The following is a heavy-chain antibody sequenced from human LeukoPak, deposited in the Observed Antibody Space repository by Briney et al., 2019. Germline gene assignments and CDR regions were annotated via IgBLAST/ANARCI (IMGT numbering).Heavy chain of an antibody. CDR1: GFTFSSYS. Sequence: GGSLRLSCAASGFTFSSYSMNWVRQAPGKGLEWVANIKEDGSEKYYVDSVKGRFTISRDNAKNSLYLQMNSLRVEDTAVYYCARDRGIVGTTWEGFDYWGQGTLVTVSS. CDR2: IKEDGSEK. V-gene: IGHV3-7*01. D-gene: IGHD1-26*01. CDR3: ARDRGIVGTTWEGFDY. J-gene: IGHJ4*02.